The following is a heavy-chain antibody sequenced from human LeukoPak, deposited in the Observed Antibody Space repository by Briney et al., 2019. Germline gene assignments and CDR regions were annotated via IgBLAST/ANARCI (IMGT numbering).Heavy chain of an antibody. D-gene: IGHD6-6*01. J-gene: IGHJ4*02. CDR1: GGSISSSSYY. CDR2: IYHSGST. V-gene: IGHV4-30-2*01. Sequence: SETLSLTCTVSGGSISSSSYYWGWIRQPPGKGLEWIGYIYHSGSTYYNPSLKSRVTISVDRSKNQFSLKLSSVTAADTAVYYCARGALSSSSSPKWGQGTLVTVSS. CDR3: ARGALSSSSSPK.